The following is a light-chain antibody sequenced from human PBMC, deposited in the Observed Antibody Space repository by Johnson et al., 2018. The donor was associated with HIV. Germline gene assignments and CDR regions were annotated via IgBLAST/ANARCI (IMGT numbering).Light chain of an antibody. CDR2: DNG. CDR1: SSNIGNNY. V-gene: IGLV1-51*01. Sequence: QSVLTQPPSVSAAPGQKVTISCSGSSSNIGNNYVSWYQQVPGAAPKLLIYDNGKRPSGIPDRFSASKSDTSATLGITGLQTGDEANYYCGTWDGGLSIYVFGTGTEVTVL. CDR3: GTWDGGLSIYV. J-gene: IGLJ1*01.